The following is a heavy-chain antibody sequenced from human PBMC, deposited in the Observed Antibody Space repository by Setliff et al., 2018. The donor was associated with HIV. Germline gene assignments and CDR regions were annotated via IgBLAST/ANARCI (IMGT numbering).Heavy chain of an antibody. D-gene: IGHD3-3*01. V-gene: IGHV7-4-1*01. CDR2: INTNTGNP. CDR3: TRDHTPPPNYDFWSGQIDLRNIFYYMDV. J-gene: IGHJ6*03. CDR1: GDTFTSHA. Sequence: ASVKVSCKASGDTFTSHAISWVRQAPGQGLEWMGYINTNTGNPTYAQGFTGRFVFSVDTPVSTAYLQIFSLKAEDTAVYYCTRDHTPPPNYDFWSGQIDLRNIFYYMDVWGTGSPVTVS.